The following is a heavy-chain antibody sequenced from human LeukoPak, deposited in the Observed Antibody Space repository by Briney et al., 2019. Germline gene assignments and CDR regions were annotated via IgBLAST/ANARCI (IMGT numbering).Heavy chain of an antibody. V-gene: IGHV1-24*01. CDR1: GYTLTEVS. CDR2: FDPADGEP. J-gene: IGHJ4*02. CDR3: ATEVVGYGDVHYFDS. Sequence: ASVKVSCKISGYTLTEVSMHWVRQAPGKGLEWMGGFDPADGEPIYVQKFQSRVTMSEDTSTDTAYMDLSSLRSEDTAVYYCATEVVGYGDVHYFDSWGQGTLVTVSS. D-gene: IGHD4-17*01.